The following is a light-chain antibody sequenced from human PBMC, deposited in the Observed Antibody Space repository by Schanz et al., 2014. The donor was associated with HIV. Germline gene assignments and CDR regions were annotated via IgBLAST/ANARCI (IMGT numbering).Light chain of an antibody. CDR2: DAI. J-gene: IGKJ1*01. CDR1: QSVGSY. CDR3: QQYGSSPL. Sequence: EIVLTQSPATLALSPGERATLSCRASQSVGSYLAWSQQKPGQAPRLLIYDAINRATGIPARFSGSGSGTEFTLTISSLQSEDFAVYYCQQYGSSPLFGQGTKVEIK. V-gene: IGKV3-11*01.